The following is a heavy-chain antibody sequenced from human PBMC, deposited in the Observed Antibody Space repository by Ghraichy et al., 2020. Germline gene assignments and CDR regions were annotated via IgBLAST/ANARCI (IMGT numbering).Heavy chain of an antibody. D-gene: IGHD6-6*01. CDR1: GFTFSSYA. CDR2: TTGSGGSA. Sequence: GESLNISCAASGFTFSSYAMTWVRQAPGMGLEWVSTTTGSGGSAYYADSVKGRFTISRDNSKNTLFLQMNSLRAEDTALYYCAKDRVSSIPTRSFDYWGQGTMVTVSS. CDR3: AKDRVSSIPTRSFDY. V-gene: IGHV3-23*01. J-gene: IGHJ4*02.